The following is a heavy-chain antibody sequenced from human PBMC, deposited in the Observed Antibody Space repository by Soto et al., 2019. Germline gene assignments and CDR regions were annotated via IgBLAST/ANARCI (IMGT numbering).Heavy chain of an antibody. D-gene: IGHD4-17*01. J-gene: IGHJ4*02. CDR3: AKEYYGDYVSYYFDY. CDR1: GFTFSSYG. V-gene: IGHV3-30*18. Sequence: PGGSLRLSCAASGFTFSSYGMHWVRQAPGKGLEWVAVISYDGSNKYYADSVKGRFTISRDNSKNTLYLQMNSLRAEDTAVYYCAKEYYGDYVSYYFDYCGQGTLVTVSS. CDR2: ISYDGSNK.